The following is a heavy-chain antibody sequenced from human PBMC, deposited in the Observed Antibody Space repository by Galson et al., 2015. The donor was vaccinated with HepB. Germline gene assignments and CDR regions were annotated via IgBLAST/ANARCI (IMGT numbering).Heavy chain of an antibody. Sequence: SVKVSCKASGYTFTSYGISWVQQAPGQGLEWMGWISAYNGNTNYAQKLQGRVTMTTDTSTSTAYMELRSLRSDDTAVYYCARERSSGLTSGFDPWGQGTLVTVSS. V-gene: IGHV1-18*01. D-gene: IGHD3-10*01. J-gene: IGHJ5*02. CDR2: ISAYNGNT. CDR3: ARERSSGLTSGFDP. CDR1: GYTFTSYG.